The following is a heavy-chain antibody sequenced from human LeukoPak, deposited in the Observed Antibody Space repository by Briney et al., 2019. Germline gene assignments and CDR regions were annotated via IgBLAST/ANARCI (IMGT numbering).Heavy chain of an antibody. Sequence: ASVKVSCKASGYTFTGYYMHWVRQAPGQGLEWMGWINPNSGGTNYAQKFQGRVTMTRDTSISTAYMELSRLRSDDTAVYYCARDRTLRYFDWLPTDDYWGQGTLVTVSS. V-gene: IGHV1-2*02. J-gene: IGHJ4*02. CDR1: GYTFTGYY. CDR2: INPNSGGT. CDR3: ARDRTLRYFDWLPTDDY. D-gene: IGHD3-9*01.